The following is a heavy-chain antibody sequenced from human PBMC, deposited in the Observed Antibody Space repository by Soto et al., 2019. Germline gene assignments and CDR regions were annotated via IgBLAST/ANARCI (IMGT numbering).Heavy chain of an antibody. CDR3: VLVSGAGGDDAFDI. V-gene: IGHV3-30*03. CDR1: GFTFSSYG. J-gene: IGHJ3*02. Sequence: QVQLVESGGGVVQPGRSLRLSCAASGFTFSSYGMHWVRQAPGKGLEWVAVISYDGSNKYYADSVKGRFTISRDNSKNSLYLQMNSLRAEDTAVYYCVLVSGAGGDDAFDIWGQGTMVTVSS. D-gene: IGHD5-12*01. CDR2: ISYDGSNK.